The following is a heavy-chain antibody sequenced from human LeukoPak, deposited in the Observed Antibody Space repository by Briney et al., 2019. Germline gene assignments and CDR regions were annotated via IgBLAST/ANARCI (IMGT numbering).Heavy chain of an antibody. CDR1: GGSISSSSYY. CDR2: IYYSGST. Sequence: SETLSLTCTVSGGSISSSSYYWGWIRRPPGKGLEWIGSIYYSGSTYYNPSLKSRVTISVDTSKNQFSLKLSSVTAADTAVYYCARVGISGLLDYWGQGTLVTVSS. J-gene: IGHJ4*02. D-gene: IGHD2-15*01. V-gene: IGHV4-39*07. CDR3: ARVGISGLLDY.